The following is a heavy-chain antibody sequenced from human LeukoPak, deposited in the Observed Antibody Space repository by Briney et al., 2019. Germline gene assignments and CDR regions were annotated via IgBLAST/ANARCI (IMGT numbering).Heavy chain of an antibody. CDR3: SRVYYYDSSGYYDAFDI. D-gene: IGHD3-22*01. CDR1: GFTFDDYA. J-gene: IGHJ3*02. Sequence: GGSLRLSCEVSGFTFDDYAMHWVRQAPGKGLEWVSGISWNSGSIGYADSVKGRFTISRDNAKNSLYLQMNSLRAEDTALYYCSRVYYYDSSGYYDAFDIWGQGTMVTVSS. V-gene: IGHV3-9*01. CDR2: ISWNSGSI.